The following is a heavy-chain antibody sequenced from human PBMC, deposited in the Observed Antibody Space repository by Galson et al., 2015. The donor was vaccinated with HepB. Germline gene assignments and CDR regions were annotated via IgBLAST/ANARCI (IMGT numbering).Heavy chain of an antibody. CDR2: IYYSGST. CDR3: ARDTGTYYYDSSGYPSSRNDAFDI. Sequence: ETLSLTCTVSGGSISSYYWSWIRQPPGKGLEWIGYIYYSGSTNYNPSLKSRVTISVDTSKNQFSLKLSSVTAADTAVYYCARDTGTYYYDSSGYPSSRNDAFDIWGQGTMVTVSS. V-gene: IGHV4-59*01. D-gene: IGHD3-22*01. J-gene: IGHJ3*02. CDR1: GGSISSYY.